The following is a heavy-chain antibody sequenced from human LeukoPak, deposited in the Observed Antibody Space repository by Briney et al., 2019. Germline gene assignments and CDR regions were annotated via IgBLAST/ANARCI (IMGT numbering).Heavy chain of an antibody. V-gene: IGHV3-23*01. CDR1: GFTSGSFA. D-gene: IGHD5-18*01. CDR2: ISASGDST. J-gene: IGHJ4*02. Sequence: PGGSLRLSCAASGFTSGSFAMSWVRQAPGKRLEWVSAISASGDSTDYAGSVRGRFTTSRDNSRNMVYLQMNTLGVEDTAAYYCAKGYYTYGNDYFDCWGQGTLVIVSS. CDR3: AKGYYTYGNDYFDC.